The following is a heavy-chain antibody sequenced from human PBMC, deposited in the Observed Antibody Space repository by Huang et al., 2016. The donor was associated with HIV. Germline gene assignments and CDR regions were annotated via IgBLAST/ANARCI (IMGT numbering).Heavy chain of an antibody. D-gene: IGHD4-17*01. CDR1: GFTFSTYG. J-gene: IGHJ4*02. V-gene: IGHV3-30*18. CDR2: ISYDGSNK. Sequence: QVQLVESGGGVVQPGRSLRLSCAASGFTFSTYGMHWVRQAQGKVLEWVAVISYDGSNKYYADSVKGRFTISRDNSQNTLFLQMNSLRPEDTAVYYCAKVRDDYGDYYFDYWGQGTLVTVSS. CDR3: AKVRDDYGDYYFDY.